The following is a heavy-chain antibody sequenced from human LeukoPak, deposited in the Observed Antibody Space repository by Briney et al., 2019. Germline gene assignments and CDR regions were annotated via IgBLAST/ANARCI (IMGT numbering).Heavy chain of an antibody. J-gene: IGHJ4*02. V-gene: IGHV3-7*01. CDR1: GFTFSTYW. Sequence: GGSLRLSCAASGFTFSTYWMSWVRQAPGKGLEWVANIKQDGSEKYYADSVKGRFTISRDNAKSSLYLQMSSLRAEDTAVYYCARTGTTMDYWGQGTLVTVSS. D-gene: IGHD1-7*01. CDR2: IKQDGSEK. CDR3: ARTGTTMDY.